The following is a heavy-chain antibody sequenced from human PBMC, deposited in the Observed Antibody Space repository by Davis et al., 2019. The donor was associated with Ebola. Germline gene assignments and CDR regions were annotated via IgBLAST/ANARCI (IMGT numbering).Heavy chain of an antibody. Sequence: MPSETLSPTCAVSGGSISSGGYSWSWLRQPPGTGLEWIGYIYHSGSTYYNPSLKSRVTISVDRSKNQFSLKLSSMTAADTAVYYCARDRYDFWSGYHTAFDPWGQGTLVTVSS. J-gene: IGHJ5*02. D-gene: IGHD3-3*01. CDR3: ARDRYDFWSGYHTAFDP. CDR1: GGSISSGGYS. V-gene: IGHV4-30-2*01. CDR2: IYHSGST.